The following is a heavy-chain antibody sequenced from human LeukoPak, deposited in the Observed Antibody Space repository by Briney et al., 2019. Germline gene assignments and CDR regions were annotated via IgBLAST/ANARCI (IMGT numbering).Heavy chain of an antibody. CDR2: INSDESNT. J-gene: IGHJ4*02. CDR1: GFTFSSYW. V-gene: IGHV3-74*01. Sequence: GGSLRLSCAASGFTFSSYWMHWVRQVPGKGLVWVSHINSDESNTNYADSVKGRFTISRDNSKNTLYLQMNSLRAEDTAVYYCARDGGYFDRLAYFFDYWGQGALVPVSS. CDR3: ARDGGYFDRLAYFFDY. D-gene: IGHD3-9*01.